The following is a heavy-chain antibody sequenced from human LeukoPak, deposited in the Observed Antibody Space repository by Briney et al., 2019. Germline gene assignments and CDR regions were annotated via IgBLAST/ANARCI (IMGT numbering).Heavy chain of an antibody. V-gene: IGHV3-23*01. J-gene: IGHJ4*02. Sequence: GGSLTLSCAASGFTFNNYAMTWVRQAPGKGLEWVSAISGSGDSTCYADSVEGRLTISRDNSKNSLYLQMNSLRAEDTAVYYCAKNSRVVVVTPNDYWGQGTLVTVSS. CDR1: GFTFNNYA. CDR2: ISGSGDST. D-gene: IGHD2-2*01. CDR3: AKNSRVVVVTPNDY.